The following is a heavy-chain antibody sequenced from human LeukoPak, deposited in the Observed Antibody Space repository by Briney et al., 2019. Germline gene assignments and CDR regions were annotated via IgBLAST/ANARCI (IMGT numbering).Heavy chain of an antibody. Sequence: GGSLRLSCAASGFTFSSYGMHWVRQAPGKGLEWGAVIWYDENNKYYADSVKGRFTISRDNSKNTLYLQMNSLRAEDTAVYYCARDVADAFDIWGQGTMVTVSS. J-gene: IGHJ3*02. CDR3: ARDVADAFDI. CDR2: IWYDENNK. V-gene: IGHV3-33*01. CDR1: GFTFSSYG. D-gene: IGHD2-15*01.